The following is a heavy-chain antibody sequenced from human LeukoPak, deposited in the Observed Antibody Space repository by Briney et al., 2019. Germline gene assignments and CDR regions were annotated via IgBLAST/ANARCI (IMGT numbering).Heavy chain of an antibody. CDR1: GFTFSRHT. D-gene: IGHD5-12*01. J-gene: IGHJ4*02. Sequence: GGSLRLSCGASGFTFSRHTMNWVRQAPGKGLEWVSSISTSSLYIYYADSVKGRFTISRDNAKNSLYLQMNSLRAEDTALYYCASQGSGYDSPIDSWGQGTLVTVSP. V-gene: IGHV3-21*01. CDR2: ISTSSLYI. CDR3: ASQGSGYDSPIDS.